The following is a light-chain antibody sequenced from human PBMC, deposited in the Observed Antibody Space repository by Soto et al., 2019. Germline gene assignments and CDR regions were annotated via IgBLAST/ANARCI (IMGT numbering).Light chain of an antibody. V-gene: IGKV1-12*01. J-gene: IGKJ2*01. CDR2: GAS. CDR1: QGISTW. Sequence: DIQMTQSPSSVSASVGDRVTITCRASQGISTWLAWYQQEPGKVPKLLIYGASSLQTGVPSRFSGSGSGTDFTLTISSLQAEDFATYYCQQASSLPHTFGQGTKLEIK. CDR3: QQASSLPHT.